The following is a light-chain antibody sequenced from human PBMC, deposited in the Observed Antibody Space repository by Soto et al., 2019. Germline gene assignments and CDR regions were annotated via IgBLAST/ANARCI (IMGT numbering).Light chain of an antibody. CDR1: QSISSY. CDR3: QQSFSTPYT. Sequence: DIQLTQSPSSLSASVGDRVTITCRASQSISSYLNWHQQKPGKAPNLLIYDASSLQSGVPSRFSGSGSGTEFTLTISSLQPEDFATYYCQQSFSTPYTFGQGTKVDIK. J-gene: IGKJ2*01. V-gene: IGKV1-39*01. CDR2: DAS.